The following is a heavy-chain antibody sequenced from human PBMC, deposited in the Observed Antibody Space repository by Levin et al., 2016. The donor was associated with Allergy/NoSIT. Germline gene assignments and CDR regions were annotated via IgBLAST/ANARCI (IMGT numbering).Heavy chain of an antibody. J-gene: IGHJ4*02. V-gene: IGHV1-69*04. Sequence: WVRQAPGQGLEWMGRINLKLDIVNYPQKFQGRVTITADKSTSTAYMQLSSLRYEDTAVYYCARGTYCNGDCYSYWGQGTRVTVSS. D-gene: IGHD2-21*02. CDR3: ARGTYCNGDCYSY. CDR2: INLKLDIV.